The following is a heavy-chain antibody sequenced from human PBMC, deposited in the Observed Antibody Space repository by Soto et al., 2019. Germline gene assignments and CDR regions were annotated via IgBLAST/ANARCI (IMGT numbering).Heavy chain of an antibody. CDR3: ARYSYGFYYFDY. CDR2: ISSSSSYI. V-gene: IGHV3-21*01. D-gene: IGHD5-18*01. J-gene: IGHJ4*02. CDR1: GFTFSSYS. Sequence: GWSLRLSCAASGFTFSSYSMNWVRQAPGKGLEWVSSISSSSSYIYYADSVKGRFTISRDNAKNSLYLQMNSLRAEDTAVYYCARYSYGFYYFDYWGQGTLVTVSS.